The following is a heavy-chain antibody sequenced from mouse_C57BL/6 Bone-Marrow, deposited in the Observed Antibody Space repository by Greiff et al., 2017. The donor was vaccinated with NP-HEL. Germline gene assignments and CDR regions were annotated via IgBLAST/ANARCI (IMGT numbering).Heavy chain of an antibody. J-gene: IGHJ3*01. Sequence: VQLQQSGAELVRPGASVTLSCKASGYTFTNYEMHWVKQTPVHGLEWIGAIDPETGGTAYNQKFKGKAILTADKSSSTAYMELRSLTSEDSAVYSGTRFPFITTVVASRGFAYWGQGTLVTVSA. CDR1: GYTFTNYE. D-gene: IGHD1-1*01. CDR2: IDPETGGT. V-gene: IGHV1-15*01. CDR3: TRFPFITTVVASRGFAY.